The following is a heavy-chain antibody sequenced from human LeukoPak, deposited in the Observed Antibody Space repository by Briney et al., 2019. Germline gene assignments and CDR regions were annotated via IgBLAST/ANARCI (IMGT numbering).Heavy chain of an antibody. CDR1: GGSISSSSYY. CDR3: ARVYGSGSGYY. CDR2: IYYSGST. J-gene: IGHJ4*02. Sequence: SETLSLTCTVSGGSISSSSYYWGWIRQPPGKGLEWIGSIYYSGSTYYNPSLKSRVTISVDTSKNQFSLKLSSVTAADTAVYYCARVYGSGSGYYWGQGTLVTVSS. D-gene: IGHD3-10*01. V-gene: IGHV4-39*07.